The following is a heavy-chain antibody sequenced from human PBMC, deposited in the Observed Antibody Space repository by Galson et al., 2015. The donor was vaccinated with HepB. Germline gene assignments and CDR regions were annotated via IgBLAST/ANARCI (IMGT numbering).Heavy chain of an antibody. J-gene: IGHJ4*02. D-gene: IGHD5-24*01. CDR2: IIPIFGTA. CDR3: ARPRWLQAAVFDY. CDR1: GGTFSSYA. V-gene: IGHV1-69*13. Sequence: SVKVSCKASGGTFSSYAISWVRQAPGRGLEWMGGIIPIFGTANYAQKFQGRVTITADESTSTAYMELSSLRSEDTAVYYCARPRWLQAAVFDYWGQGTLVTVSS.